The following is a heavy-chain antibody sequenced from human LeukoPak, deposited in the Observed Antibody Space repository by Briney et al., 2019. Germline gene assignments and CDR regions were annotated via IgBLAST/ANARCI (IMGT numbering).Heavy chain of an antibody. V-gene: IGHV3-33*01. Sequence: GRSLRLSCAASGFTFGHYGMHWVRQAPGKGLEWVAVMWYDGTKNYYEDSVKCRFTISRDNSKNTLSLQMSSLRAEDTAVYYCAREQGTSSWYSGGYFDLWGRGTLVTVSS. CDR1: GFTFGHYG. D-gene: IGHD6-13*01. CDR2: MWYDGTKN. J-gene: IGHJ2*01. CDR3: AREQGTSSWYSGGYFDL.